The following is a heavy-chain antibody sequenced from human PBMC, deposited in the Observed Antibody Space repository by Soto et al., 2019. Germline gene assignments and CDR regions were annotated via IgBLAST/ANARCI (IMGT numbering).Heavy chain of an antibody. CDR2: IYPGDSTV. Sequence: GESLKISCQGSGYSFISYWIGWVRQMPGKGLELMGVIYPGDSTVRYSPSFQGQVTISVDKSISTAYLQWSSLKPSDTAMYYCSRHTSDRYGPDYWGQGTLVTVSS. V-gene: IGHV5-51*01. CDR1: GYSFISYW. J-gene: IGHJ4*02. D-gene: IGHD5-18*01. CDR3: SRHTSDRYGPDY.